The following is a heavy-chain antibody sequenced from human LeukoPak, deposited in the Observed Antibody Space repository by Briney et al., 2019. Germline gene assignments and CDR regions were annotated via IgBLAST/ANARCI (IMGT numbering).Heavy chain of an antibody. CDR2: INHSGST. CDR3: ARYNNDWEDHFDY. Sequence: SETLSLTCAVYGGSFSGYYWSWIRQPPGKGLEWIGEINHSGSTNYNPSLKSRVTISVDTSKNQFSLKLSSVTAADTAVYYCARYNNDWEDHFDYWGQGTLVTVSS. D-gene: IGHD3-16*01. CDR1: GGSFSGYY. V-gene: IGHV4-34*01. J-gene: IGHJ4*02.